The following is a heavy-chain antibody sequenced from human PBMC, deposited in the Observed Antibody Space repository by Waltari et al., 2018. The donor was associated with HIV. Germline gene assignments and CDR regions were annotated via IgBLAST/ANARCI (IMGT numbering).Heavy chain of an antibody. CDR3: AKDLSSWIQPSSMDV. V-gene: IGHV3-9*01. CDR2: ISWNSGSI. D-gene: IGHD5-18*01. J-gene: IGHJ6*02. CDR1: GFTFDDYA. Sequence: EVQLVESGGGLVQPGRSLRLSCAASGFTFDDYAMHWVRQAPGKGLEWVSGISWNSGSIGYADSVKGRFTISRDNAKNSLYLQMNSLRAEDTALYYCAKDLSSWIQPSSMDVWGQGTTVTVSS.